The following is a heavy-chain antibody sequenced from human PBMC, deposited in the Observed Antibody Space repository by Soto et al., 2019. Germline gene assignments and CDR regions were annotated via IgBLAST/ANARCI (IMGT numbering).Heavy chain of an antibody. V-gene: IGHV1-69*04. CDR2: IIPILHMA. J-gene: IGHJ3*02. D-gene: IGHD6-6*01. CDR3: ARDRASISAGGAFDI. CDR1: GCTFSSYT. Sequence: GASVKVSCKASGCTFSSYTISWVRQAPGQGLEWMGRIIPILHMANYAQKFQDRVTITADKSTSTAYMDLSSLRSEDTAVYYCARDRASISAGGAFDIWGQGTMVTVSS.